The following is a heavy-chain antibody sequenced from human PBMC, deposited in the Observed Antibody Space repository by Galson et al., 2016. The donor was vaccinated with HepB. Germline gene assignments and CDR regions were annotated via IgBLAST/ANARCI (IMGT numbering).Heavy chain of an antibody. Sequence: SETLSLTCAAYGGSFSDYSCNWIRQSPGKGPEWIGEIYHGGNTKYNSSLKSRITTSIDTSKNEFSLKVTPVTAADTGVYYCARGSRLSGHDFWGQGTLVTVSS. CDR1: GGSFSDYS. CDR3: ARGSRLSGHDF. CDR2: IYHGGNT. V-gene: IGHV4-34*01. D-gene: IGHD3-10*01. J-gene: IGHJ4*02.